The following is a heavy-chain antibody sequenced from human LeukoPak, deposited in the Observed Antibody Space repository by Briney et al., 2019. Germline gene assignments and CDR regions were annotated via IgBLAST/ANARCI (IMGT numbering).Heavy chain of an antibody. J-gene: IGHJ4*02. CDR1: GYSFTSYW. D-gene: IGHD3-16*01. CDR2: IYPGDSDT. Sequence: KSEESLKISCKGSGYSFTSYWIGWVRPMPGKGLEWMGIIYPGDSDTRYSPSFQGQVTISADKSISTAYLQWSSLKASDTAMYYCASRPAGDYVWGSYRYWGRGTLVTVSS. CDR3: ASRPAGDYVWGSYRY. V-gene: IGHV5-51*01.